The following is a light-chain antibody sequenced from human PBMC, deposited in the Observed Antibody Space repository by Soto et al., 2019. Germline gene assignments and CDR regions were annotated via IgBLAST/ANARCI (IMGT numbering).Light chain of an antibody. Sequence: IVLTPSPGTLSLSPGERATLSCRATQSVSSTYLAWYQQKPGQAPRLLIYGASSRATGIPDRFSGSGSGTDFTLTISRLEPEDFAVYYCQQYNNWPLTFGGGTKVDIK. CDR3: QQYNNWPLT. CDR2: GAS. J-gene: IGKJ4*01. CDR1: QSVSSTY. V-gene: IGKV3-20*01.